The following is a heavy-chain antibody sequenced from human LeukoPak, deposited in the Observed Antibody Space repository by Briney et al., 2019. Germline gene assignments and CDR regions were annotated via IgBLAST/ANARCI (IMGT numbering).Heavy chain of an antibody. Sequence: PSETLSLTCAVYGGSFSGYYWSWIRQPPGKGLEWIGEINRSGSTNYNPSLKSRVTRSVDTSKNQFSLKLSSVTAADTAVYYCARSNPYYYGSGSYFHYWGQGTLVTVSS. CDR3: ARSNPYYYGSGSYFHY. CDR1: GGSFSGYY. V-gene: IGHV4-34*01. D-gene: IGHD3-10*01. CDR2: INRSGST. J-gene: IGHJ4*02.